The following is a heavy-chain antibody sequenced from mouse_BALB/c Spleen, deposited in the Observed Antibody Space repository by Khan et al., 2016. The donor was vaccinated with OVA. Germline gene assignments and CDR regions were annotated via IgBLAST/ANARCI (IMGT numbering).Heavy chain of an antibody. CDR1: GYTFTDYN. V-gene: IGHV1-18*01. CDR2: VNPNNGGT. CDR3: ARGHYRYGGSWFAY. J-gene: IGHJ3*01. D-gene: IGHD2-14*01. Sequence: EVQLQQSGPELVKPGASVKIPCKASGYTFTDYNMDWVKQSHGKSLEWIGDVNPNNGGTIYNQKFKGQATLTVDKSSSTAYMELRSLTSEDTAVHYCARGHYRYGGSWFAYWGQGTLVTVSA.